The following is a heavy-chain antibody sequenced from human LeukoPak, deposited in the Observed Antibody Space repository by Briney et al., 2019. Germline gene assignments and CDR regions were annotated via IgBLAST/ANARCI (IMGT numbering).Heavy chain of an antibody. D-gene: IGHD3-3*01. Sequence: GRSLRLSCAAAGFTFSSYGMHWVRQAPGKGLEWVALISKGGNNKYYAGSVKGRITISRDNSKNTLYLQMNSLRVEDTAVYYCARVWSGYFDYWGQGTLVTVSS. CDR1: GFTFSSYG. V-gene: IGHV3-30*03. J-gene: IGHJ4*02. CDR3: ARVWSGYFDY. CDR2: ISKGGNNK.